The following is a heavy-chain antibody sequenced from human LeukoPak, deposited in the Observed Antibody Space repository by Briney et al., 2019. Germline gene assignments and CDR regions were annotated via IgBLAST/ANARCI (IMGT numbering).Heavy chain of an antibody. CDR2: IWYDGSNK. CDR1: GFTFSSYG. Sequence: GGSLRLSCAASGFTFSSYGMHWVRQAPVKGLEWVAVIWYDGSNKYYADSVKGRFTISRDNSKNTLYLQMNSLRAEDTAVYHCARGPEYFDYWGQGTLVTVSS. J-gene: IGHJ4*02. V-gene: IGHV3-33*01. CDR3: ARGPEYFDY.